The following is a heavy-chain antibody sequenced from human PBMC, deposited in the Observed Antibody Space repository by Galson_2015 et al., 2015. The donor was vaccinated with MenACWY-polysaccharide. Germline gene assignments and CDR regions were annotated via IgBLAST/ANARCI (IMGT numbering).Heavy chain of an antibody. CDR2: ISGSGTDI. D-gene: IGHD6-13*01. CDR3: AKASQWGAAAVGSFDH. Sequence: SLRLSCAASGFSITSYAVNLVRQAPGKGLEWVAVISGSGTDIRYADSVKGRFTLSRDTSKSALYLQMNSLRAEDTAKYYCAKASQWGAAAVGSFDHWGQGTLVTVSS. CDR1: GFSITSYA. J-gene: IGHJ4*02. V-gene: IGHV3-23*01.